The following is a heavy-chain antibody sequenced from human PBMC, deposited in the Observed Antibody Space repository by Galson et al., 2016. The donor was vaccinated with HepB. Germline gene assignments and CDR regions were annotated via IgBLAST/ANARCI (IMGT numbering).Heavy chain of an antibody. J-gene: IGHJ6*02. V-gene: IGHV3-21*04. Sequence: SLRLSCAASGITFSSYSMNWVRQAPGKGLELVSSISSTSSYIYYADSVKGRLTISRDNAKSTLYLQMNSLRAEDTAVYYCASAPTGVLVYYGLDVWGQGPTVTVSS. D-gene: IGHD3-16*02. CDR1: GITFSSYS. CDR2: ISSTSSYI. CDR3: ASAPTGVLVYYGLDV.